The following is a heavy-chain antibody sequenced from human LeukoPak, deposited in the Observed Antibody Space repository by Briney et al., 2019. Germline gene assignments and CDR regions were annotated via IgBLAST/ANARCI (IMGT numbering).Heavy chain of an antibody. CDR3: ASGAQLRYLLY. CDR1: GGSFGGYY. V-gene: IGHV4-34*01. D-gene: IGHD5-24*01. CDR2: INHSGST. Sequence: PSETLSLTSAVYGGSFGGYYWSWIRQPPGKGLEWIGEINHSGSTNYNPSLKSRVTISVDTSKNQFSLKLSSVTAADTAVYYCASGAQLRYLLYWGQGTLVTVSS. J-gene: IGHJ4*02.